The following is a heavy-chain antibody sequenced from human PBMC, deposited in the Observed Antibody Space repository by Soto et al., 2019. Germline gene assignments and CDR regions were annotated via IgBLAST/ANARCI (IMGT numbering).Heavy chain of an antibody. CDR1: GFTFSSYS. CDR2: ISSSSSTI. CDR3: ARDTAGYCSGGSCYSDAFDI. J-gene: IGHJ3*02. Sequence: GGSLRLSCAASGFTFSSYSMNWVRQAPGKGLEWVSYISSSSSTIYYADSVKGRFTISRDNAKNSLYLQMNSLRAEDTAVYYCARDTAGYCSGGSCYSDAFDIWGQGTMVTVSS. D-gene: IGHD2-15*01. V-gene: IGHV3-48*01.